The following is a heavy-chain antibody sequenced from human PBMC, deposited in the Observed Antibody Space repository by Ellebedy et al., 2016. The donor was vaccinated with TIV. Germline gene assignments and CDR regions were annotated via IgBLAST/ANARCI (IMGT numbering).Heavy chain of an antibody. CDR1: EFTFSDYH. D-gene: IGHD3-22*01. V-gene: IGHV3-11*06. Sequence: GESLKISCAASEFTFSDYHMSWIRQAPGKGLEWVSYISSSSSSTNYADSVKGRFTISKDDAKNSLYRQMNSLTAEDTAFYYCARDKRESGFGVWGQGTLVTVSS. J-gene: IGHJ4*02. CDR3: ARDKRESGFGV. CDR2: ISSSSSST.